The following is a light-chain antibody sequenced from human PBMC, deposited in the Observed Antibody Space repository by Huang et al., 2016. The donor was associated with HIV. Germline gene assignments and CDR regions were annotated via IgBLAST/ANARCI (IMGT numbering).Light chain of an antibody. CDR2: WAS. CDR1: QSVLSPSNNRNH. J-gene: IGKJ1*01. Sequence: DIVMPQSPDSLAVSLGERATITCVSSQSVLSPSNNRNHLAWYQQKPRQPPKLPIYWASTRESGVPYRFRGSGSATDFTLTIDNLQAEDVALYFCQQYYSIPGFGQGTYVEV. V-gene: IGKV4-1*01. CDR3: QQYYSIPG.